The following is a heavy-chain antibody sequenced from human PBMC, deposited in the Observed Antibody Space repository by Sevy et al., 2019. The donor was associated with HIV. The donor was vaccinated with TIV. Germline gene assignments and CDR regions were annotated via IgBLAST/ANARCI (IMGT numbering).Heavy chain of an antibody. V-gene: IGHV5-51*01. CDR2: IYPGDSDT. Sequence: GESLKISCKGSGYSFTSYWIGWVRQMPGKGLEWMGIIYPGDSDTRYSPSFQGQVTISADKSISTAYLQWSSLKASDTAMYYCARLGYDSSGYQSAFDIWGQGTMVTVSS. CDR1: GYSFTSYW. CDR3: ARLGYDSSGYQSAFDI. J-gene: IGHJ3*02. D-gene: IGHD3-22*01.